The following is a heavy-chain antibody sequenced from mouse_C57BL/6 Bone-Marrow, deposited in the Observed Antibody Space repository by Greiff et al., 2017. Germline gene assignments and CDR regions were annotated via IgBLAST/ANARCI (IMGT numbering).Heavy chain of an antibody. CDR3: ARNCDLDY. Sequence: EVQRVESGGGLVKPGGSLKLSCAASGFTFSSYAMSWVRQTPEKRLEWVATISDGGSYTYYPDNVKGRFTISRDNAKNNLYLQMSHLKSEDTAMYYCARNCDLDYWGQGTTLTVSS. D-gene: IGHD4-1*01. J-gene: IGHJ2*01. CDR1: GFTFSSYA. CDR2: ISDGGSYT. V-gene: IGHV5-4*01.